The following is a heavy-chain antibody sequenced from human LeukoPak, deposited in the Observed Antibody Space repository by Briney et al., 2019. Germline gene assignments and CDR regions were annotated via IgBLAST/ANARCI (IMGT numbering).Heavy chain of an antibody. V-gene: IGHV3-21*01. CDR3: ALLAAPLIAAAGTDYYYGMDV. CDR1: GFTFSSYS. J-gene: IGHJ6*02. Sequence: GALRLSCAASGFTFSSYSMNWVRQAPGKGLERVSSISSSSSYIYYADSVKGRFTISRDNAKNSLYLQMNSLRAEDTAVYYCALLAAPLIAAAGTDYYYGMDVWGQGTTVTVSS. D-gene: IGHD6-13*01. CDR2: ISSSSSYI.